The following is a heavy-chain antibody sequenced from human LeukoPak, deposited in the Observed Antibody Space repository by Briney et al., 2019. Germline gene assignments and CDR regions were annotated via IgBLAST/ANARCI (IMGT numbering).Heavy chain of an antibody. CDR3: ARVGSSSLYGMDV. D-gene: IGHD2-2*01. CDR2: IKPDGTEQ. Sequence: PGGSLRLSCAASGFTFSAYWLNWVRQAPGKGLEWVANIKPDGTEQYYVDSVKGRFTISRDNAKNSLYLQMNSLRAEDTAVYYCARVGSSSLYGMDVWGQGTTVTVSS. V-gene: IGHV3-7*01. CDR1: GFTFSAYW. J-gene: IGHJ6*02.